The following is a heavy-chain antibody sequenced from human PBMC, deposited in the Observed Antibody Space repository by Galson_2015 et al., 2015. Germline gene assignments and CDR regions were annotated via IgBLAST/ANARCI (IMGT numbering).Heavy chain of an antibody. D-gene: IGHD5-24*01. CDR2: INWDGGST. Sequence: SLRLSCAASGFTFDDYGMSWVRQVPGRGLEWVSGINWDGGSTGYADSAKGRFTISRDNAKNSLYLQMNSLRAEDTALYHCARVGYGYNMYYFDYWGQGLLATVSS. V-gene: IGHV3-20*01. J-gene: IGHJ4*02. CDR3: ARVGYGYNMYYFDY. CDR1: GFTFDDYG.